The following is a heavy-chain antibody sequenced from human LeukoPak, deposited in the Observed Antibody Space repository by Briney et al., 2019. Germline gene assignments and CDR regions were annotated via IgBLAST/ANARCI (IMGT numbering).Heavy chain of an antibody. J-gene: IGHJ4*02. CDR2: INTDGRST. D-gene: IGHD6-13*01. CDR1: GFTFSRYW. CDR3: ARPSAAGPYFDY. V-gene: IGHV3-74*01. Sequence: VGSLSLSCAASGFTFSRYWMHWVRHAPGEGLVWVSHINTDGRSTGHADSVKGRFTISRDNAKNSLYLQMNSLSAEDTAVYYCARPSAAGPYFDYWGQGTLVTVSS.